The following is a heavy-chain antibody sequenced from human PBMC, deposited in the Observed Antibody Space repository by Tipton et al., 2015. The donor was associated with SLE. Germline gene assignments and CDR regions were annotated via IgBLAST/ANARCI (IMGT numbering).Heavy chain of an antibody. CDR3: AGAWQGYCSGGTCYVLDY. CDR2: IHHTGST. Sequence: TLSLTCPVSGYSISSRYFWGWIRQPPGKGLEWIATIHHTGSTYYKPSLKSRVTISLDTSKNKFFLEVKSVTAADTAVYYCAGAWQGYCSGGTCYVLDYWGQGTLVTVSS. J-gene: IGHJ4*02. V-gene: IGHV4-38-2*02. CDR1: GYSISSRYF. D-gene: IGHD2-15*01.